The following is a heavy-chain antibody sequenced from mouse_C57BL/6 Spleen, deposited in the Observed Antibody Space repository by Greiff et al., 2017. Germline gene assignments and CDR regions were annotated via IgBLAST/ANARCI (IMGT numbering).Heavy chain of an antibody. V-gene: IGHV1-39*01. CDR3: AGEGPYSNGAWFAY. D-gene: IGHD2-5*01. Sequence: EVQLQQSGPELVKPGASVKISCKASGYSFTDYNMNWVKQSTGKSLEWIGVINPNYGNTSYNQKFKGKATLTVDQSSSTAYMQLNSLTSEDSAVDYCAGEGPYSNGAWFAYWGQGTLVTVSA. J-gene: IGHJ3*01. CDR2: INPNYGNT. CDR1: GYSFTDYN.